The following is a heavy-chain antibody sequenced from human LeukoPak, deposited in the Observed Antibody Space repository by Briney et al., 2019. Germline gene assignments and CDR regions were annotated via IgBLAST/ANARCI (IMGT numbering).Heavy chain of an antibody. CDR2: ISYDGSNK. CDR1: GFTFSSYG. Sequence: GGSLRLSCAASGFTFSSYGMHWVRQAPGKGLEWVAVISYDGSNKYYADSVKGRFTISRDNSKNTLYLQMNSLKIEDTAIYYCARASGVSAIQFASHWGQGTLVTVSS. V-gene: IGHV3-30*03. J-gene: IGHJ4*02. CDR3: ARASGVSAIQFASH. D-gene: IGHD2-15*01.